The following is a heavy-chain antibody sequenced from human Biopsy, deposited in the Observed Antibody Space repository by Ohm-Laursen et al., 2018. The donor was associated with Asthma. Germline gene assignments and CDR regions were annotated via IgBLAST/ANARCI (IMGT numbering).Heavy chain of an antibody. J-gene: IGHJ4*02. CDR1: YGSITSGGYY. CDR3: ARAQDYYDSRGYYRSFDY. CDR2: IYYSGST. V-gene: IGHV4-31*03. Sequence: PLQTLSLTCTVSYGSITSGGYYWTWIRQHPGKGLEWIGFIYYSGSTYYNPSLKSRVSISIDTSKNQFSLKLSSVTAADTAVYYCARAQDYYDSRGYYRSFDYWGQGTLVTVSS. D-gene: IGHD3-22*01.